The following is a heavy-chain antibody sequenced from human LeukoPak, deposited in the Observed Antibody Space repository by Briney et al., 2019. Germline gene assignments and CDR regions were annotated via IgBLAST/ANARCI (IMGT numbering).Heavy chain of an antibody. CDR3: ARPTSCGSNCYFNFDY. CDR2: IKPNSGVT. D-gene: IGHD2-21*02. Sequence: ASVKVSCKASGHSFANYGISWVRQAPGQGLEWMGYIKPNSGVTNYAQKFRGRVTMTWDTSISKAYIELSGLTSDDTAIYYCARPTSCGSNCYFNFDYWGQGTLVTVSS. CDR1: GHSFANYG. J-gene: IGHJ4*02. V-gene: IGHV1-2*02.